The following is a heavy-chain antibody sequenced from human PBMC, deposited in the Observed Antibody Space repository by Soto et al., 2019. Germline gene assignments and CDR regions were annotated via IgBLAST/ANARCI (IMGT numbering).Heavy chain of an antibody. J-gene: IGHJ4*02. CDR3: AKDLGGELGYCSSTSCYRRGYFDY. CDR2: ISGSGGST. CDR1: GFTFSSYA. D-gene: IGHD2-2*01. V-gene: IGHV3-23*01. Sequence: GGSLRLSCAASGFTFSSYAMSWVRQAPGKGLEWVSAISGSGGSTYYADSVKGRFTISRDNSKNTLYLQMNSLRAEDTAVYYCAKDLGGELGYCSSTSCYRRGYFDYWGQGTLVTVSS.